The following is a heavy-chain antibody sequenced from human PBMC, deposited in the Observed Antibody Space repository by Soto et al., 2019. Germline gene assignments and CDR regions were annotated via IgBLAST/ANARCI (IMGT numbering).Heavy chain of an antibody. Sequence: TVSGGSLSNYYWSWIRQPTGKGLEWIGRIYTGGSINYNPSLKSRVTMSVDTSKQQFSLKLTSVTAADTAVCYCARDLDSSGFSPDWFDTWGQGTLVTVSS. D-gene: IGHD3-22*01. J-gene: IGHJ5*02. CDR3: ARDLDSSGFSPDWFDT. CDR1: GGSLSNYY. V-gene: IGHV4-4*07. CDR2: IYTGGSI.